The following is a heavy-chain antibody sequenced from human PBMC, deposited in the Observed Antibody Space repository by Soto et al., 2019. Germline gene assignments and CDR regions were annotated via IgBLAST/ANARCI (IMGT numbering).Heavy chain of an antibody. Sequence: QVQLVQSGAEVKKPGSSVKVSCKASGGSFSSYAISRVRQAPVQGLEWMGGIIPIFGTATYAQKFQGRVTIIADKSTSTAYMELSSLRSEDTAVYYCARAGPVAGNHAFDIWGQGTLVTVSS. CDR2: IIPIFGTA. CDR1: GGSFSSYA. D-gene: IGHD6-19*01. V-gene: IGHV1-69*06. J-gene: IGHJ3*02. CDR3: ARAGPVAGNHAFDI.